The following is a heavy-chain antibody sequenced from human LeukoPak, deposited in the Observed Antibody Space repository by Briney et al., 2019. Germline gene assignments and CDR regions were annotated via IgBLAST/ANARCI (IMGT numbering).Heavy chain of an antibody. D-gene: IGHD2-15*01. CDR2: IYYSGST. CDR3: ARQGPFCSGGSCYRLFDY. J-gene: IGHJ4*02. CDR1: GGSIRSYY. V-gene: IGHV4-39*01. Sequence: PSETLSLTCTVSGGSIRSYYWSWIRQPPGKGLEWIGSIYYSGSTYYNPSLKSRVTISVDTSKNQFSLKLSSVTAADTAVYYCARQGPFCSGGSCYRLFDYWGQGTLVTVSS.